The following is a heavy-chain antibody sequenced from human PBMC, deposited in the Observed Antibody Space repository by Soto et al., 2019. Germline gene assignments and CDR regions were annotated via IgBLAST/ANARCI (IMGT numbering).Heavy chain of an antibody. CDR1: GGSLSPNY. V-gene: IGHV4-59*08. J-gene: IGHJ4*02. D-gene: IGHD3-16*01. CDR3: ARLGAYFQALDS. Sequence: QVQLQESGPGLVKPSETLSLTCSVSGGSLSPNYWSWIRQPPGKGLEWIGYIYFAGTTTYNPSLQSRVTISLDASKNPFSLRVTSVTAADTGVYYCARLGAYFQALDSWGQGTLVTVSS. CDR2: IYFAGTT.